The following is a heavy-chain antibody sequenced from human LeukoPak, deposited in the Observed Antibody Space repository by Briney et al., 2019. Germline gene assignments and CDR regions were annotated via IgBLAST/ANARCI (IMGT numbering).Heavy chain of an antibody. Sequence: ASVKVSCKASGYTFTSYYMHWVRQAAGQGLEWMGIINPSGGSTSYAQKFQGRVTMTRDTCTSKVYMELSSLRSEDTAVYYCARASPTYGDYDYYYGMDVWGQGTTVTVSS. V-gene: IGHV1-46*01. J-gene: IGHJ6*02. CDR3: ARASPTYGDYDYYYGMDV. CDR2: INPSGGST. CDR1: GYTFTSYY. D-gene: IGHD4-17*01.